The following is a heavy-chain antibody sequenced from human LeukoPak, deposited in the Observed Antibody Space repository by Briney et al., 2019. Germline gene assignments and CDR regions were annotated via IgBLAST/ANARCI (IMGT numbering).Heavy chain of an antibody. CDR2: IYYSGST. J-gene: IGHJ4*02. Sequence: LSETLALTCTVSGSSISSYYWSWIRRPPGKGLEWIGYIYYSGSTNYNPSLKSRVTISVDTSKNQFSLKLSSVTAADTDVYYCARVPGGWFGELLFDYWGQGTLVTVSS. D-gene: IGHD3-10*01. CDR3: ARVPGGWFGELLFDY. CDR1: GSSISSYY. V-gene: IGHV4-59*01.